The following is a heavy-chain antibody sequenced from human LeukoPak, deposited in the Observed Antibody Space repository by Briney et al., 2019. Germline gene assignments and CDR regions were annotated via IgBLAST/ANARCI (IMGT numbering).Heavy chain of an antibody. D-gene: IGHD2-2*01. J-gene: IGHJ4*02. V-gene: IGHV3-48*03. CDR2: ISGSGTTI. CDR1: GFTFSSYE. CDR3: ATPSNYFDY. Sequence: GGSLRLSCAVSGFTFSSYEMNWVRQAPGKGLEWVSYISGSGTTIYYADSVKGRFTISRDNAKNSLYLQMNSLRAEDTAVYYCATPSNYFDYWGQGTLVTVSS.